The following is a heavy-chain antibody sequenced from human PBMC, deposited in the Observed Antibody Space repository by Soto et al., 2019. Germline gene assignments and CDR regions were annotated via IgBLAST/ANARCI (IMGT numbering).Heavy chain of an antibody. J-gene: IGHJ4*02. CDR3: ADIAVSHTGDY. D-gene: IGHD6-19*01. CDR1: GFTLSNVW. V-gene: IGHV3-15*02. Sequence: EVQLVESGGALVKPGESLGLSCAASGFTLSNVWMNWVRQAPGKGLEWLARIKTKSQGGTTDYAAPVKGRFTISRDESKNMLYLQMNSLKTEDTGVYYCADIAVSHTGDYWGQGTLVTVSS. CDR2: IKTKSQGGTT.